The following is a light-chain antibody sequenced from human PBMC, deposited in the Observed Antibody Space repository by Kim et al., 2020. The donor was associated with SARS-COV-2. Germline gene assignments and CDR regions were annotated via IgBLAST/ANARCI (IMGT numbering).Light chain of an antibody. V-gene: IGLV7-46*01. Sequence: GGTGIRSSVSSTGPVTRGHYPYWFQQKPGQAPRTLIYDTTNTHSWTPARFSGSLLGGKAALTLSGAQPEDVADYYCLLSYSGAYVVFDGVTQLTVL. CDR3: LLSYSGAYVV. CDR2: DTT. CDR1: TGPVTRGHY. J-gene: IGLJ2*01.